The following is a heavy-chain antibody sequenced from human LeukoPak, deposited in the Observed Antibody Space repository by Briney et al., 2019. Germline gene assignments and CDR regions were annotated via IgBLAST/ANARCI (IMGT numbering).Heavy chain of an antibody. D-gene: IGHD3-10*01. CDR2: ITHSGSA. V-gene: IGHV4-59*08. CDR1: GGSISSYY. Sequence: SETLSLTCTVSGGSISSYYWSWIRQPPGKGLEWIGTITHSGSAYYNPSLKSRVTISADTSKSQFSLKLSSVTAADTAVYYCARIFGSGTFYSFDYWGQGTLVTVSS. CDR3: ARIFGSGTFYSFDY. J-gene: IGHJ4*02.